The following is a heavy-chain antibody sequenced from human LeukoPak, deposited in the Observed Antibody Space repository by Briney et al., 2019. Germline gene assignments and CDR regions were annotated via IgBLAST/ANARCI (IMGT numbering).Heavy chain of an antibody. J-gene: IGHJ4*02. CDR3: ARDPRIAAAGTGGPYYFDY. CDR2: ISSNGGST. Sequence: QSGGSLRLSCAASGFTFSSYAMHWVRQAPGKGLEYVSAISSNGGSTYYANSVKGRFTISRDNSKNTLYLQMGSLRAEDMAVYYCARDPRIAAAGTGGPYYFDYWGQGTLVTVSS. D-gene: IGHD6-13*01. V-gene: IGHV3-64*01. CDR1: GFTFSSYA.